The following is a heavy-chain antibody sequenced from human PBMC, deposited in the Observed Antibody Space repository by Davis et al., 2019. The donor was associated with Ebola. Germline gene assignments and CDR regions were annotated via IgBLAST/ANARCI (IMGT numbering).Heavy chain of an antibody. CDR2: IYHSGST. Sequence: SETLSLTCDVSDGSINSDSWWTWVRQPPGKGLEWIGEIYHSGSTNYNPSLKSRITISLDKSKNQFSLKLSSVTAADTSVYYCATSNWFDPWGQGTLVTVSS. J-gene: IGHJ5*02. CDR3: ATSNWFDP. V-gene: IGHV4-4*02. CDR1: DGSINSDSW.